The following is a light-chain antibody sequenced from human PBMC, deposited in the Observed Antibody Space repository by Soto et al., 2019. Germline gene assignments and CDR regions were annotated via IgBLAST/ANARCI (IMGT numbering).Light chain of an antibody. V-gene: IGKV3-20*01. J-gene: IGKJ1*01. CDR2: GAS. Sequence: ESVLTQSPATLSLSPGERATLSCRASQGVSSNLAWYQQKPGQPPRLLIYGASTRATGIPDRFSVSGSGTDFTLTISRLEPEDFAVYYCQQYGTSPRTFGQGTKVEIK. CDR1: QGVSSN. CDR3: QQYGTSPRT.